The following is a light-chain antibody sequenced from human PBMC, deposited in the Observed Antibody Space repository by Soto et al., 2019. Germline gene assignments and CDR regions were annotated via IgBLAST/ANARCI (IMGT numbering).Light chain of an antibody. CDR3: QQYGSSLWT. CDR1: QSVSSSY. Sequence: EIVLTQSPGTLSLSPGERATLSCRASQSVSSSYLAWYQRKPGQAPRLLIYGASSRATGIPDRFSGSGSGTDFTLTISRLEPEDFAVYYCQQYGSSLWTLGQGTKVDSK. J-gene: IGKJ1*01. CDR2: GAS. V-gene: IGKV3-20*01.